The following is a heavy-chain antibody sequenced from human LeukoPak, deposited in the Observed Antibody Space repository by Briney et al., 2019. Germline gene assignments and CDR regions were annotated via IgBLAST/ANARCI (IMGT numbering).Heavy chain of an antibody. V-gene: IGHV1-18*01. J-gene: IGHJ6*02. CDR2: ISVYNGNT. Sequence: ASVKVSCKASGYTFSSYGFIWVRQAPGQGLECMGWISVYNGNTRYAQKLQGRVTPTTDTSTGTAHMELRGLRSDDTAVYYCARQGCSTTSCTDQYYYYGVDVWGQGTTVTVSS. CDR1: GYTFSSYG. CDR3: ARQGCSTTSCTDQYYYYGVDV. D-gene: IGHD2-2*01.